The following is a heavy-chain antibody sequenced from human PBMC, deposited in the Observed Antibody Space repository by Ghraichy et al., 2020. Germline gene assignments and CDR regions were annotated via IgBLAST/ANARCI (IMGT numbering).Heavy chain of an antibody. CDR2: ISSSSSYI. V-gene: IGHV3-21*01. CDR3: ARDPLYQLLGSRGGWFDP. CDR1: GFTFSSYS. J-gene: IGHJ5*02. Sequence: GGSLRLSCAASGFTFSSYSMNWVRQAPGKGLEWVSSISSSSSYIYYADSVKGRFTISRDNAKNSLYLQMNSLRAEDTAVYYCARDPLYQLLGSRGGWFDPWGQGTLVTVSS. D-gene: IGHD2-2*01.